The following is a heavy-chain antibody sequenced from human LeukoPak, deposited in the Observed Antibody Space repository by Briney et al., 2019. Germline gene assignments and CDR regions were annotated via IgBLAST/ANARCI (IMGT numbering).Heavy chain of an antibody. D-gene: IGHD2-15*01. Sequence: GGSLRLSCAASRFTLSTYWMSWVRQAPGKGLEWVAHIKQDGSQEYYVDSVKGRFTISRDSAKNSLYLQMNSLRAEDTAVYYCARDLMGCSGGSCYSGTMFDYWGQGTLVTVSS. V-gene: IGHV3-7*01. CDR1: RFTLSTYW. CDR2: IKQDGSQE. J-gene: IGHJ4*02. CDR3: ARDLMGCSGGSCYSGTMFDY.